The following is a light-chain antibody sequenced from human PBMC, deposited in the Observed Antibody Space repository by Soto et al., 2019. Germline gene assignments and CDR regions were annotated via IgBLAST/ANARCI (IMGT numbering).Light chain of an antibody. CDR2: GAS. V-gene: IGKV3-15*01. J-gene: IGKJ1*01. CDR1: QSVNSN. Sequence: EIVMTQSPATLSVSPGERATLSCRASQSVNSNLAWYQQKPGQAPRLLIYGASTRATASTARFSGSGSGTEFTLTISSLQSEDFAVYYCQQYNDWPPRTFGQGTKVEIK. CDR3: QQYNDWPPRT.